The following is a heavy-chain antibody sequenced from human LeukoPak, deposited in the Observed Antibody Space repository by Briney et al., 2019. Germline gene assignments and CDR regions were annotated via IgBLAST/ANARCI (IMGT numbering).Heavy chain of an antibody. J-gene: IGHJ5*02. D-gene: IGHD5-12*01. V-gene: IGHV7-4-1*02. CDR1: GYTFTSYA. Sequence: ASVKVSCKASGYTFTSYAMNWVRQAPGQGLEWMGWINTNTGNPTYAQGFTGRFVFSLDTSVSTAYLQISSLKAEDTAVYYCARDSSGYQIQNWFDPWGQGTLVTVSS. CDR2: INTNTGNP. CDR3: ARDSSGYQIQNWFDP.